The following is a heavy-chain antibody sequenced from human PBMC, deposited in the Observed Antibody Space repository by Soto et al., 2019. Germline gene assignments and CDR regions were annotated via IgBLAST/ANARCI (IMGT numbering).Heavy chain of an antibody. CDR3: ARDSDSSGYYYPY. D-gene: IGHD3-22*01. CDR2: ISSSSSYI. CDR1: GFTFSSYS. V-gene: IGHV3-21*01. J-gene: IGHJ4*02. Sequence: GSLRLSCAASGFTFSSYSMNWVRQAPGKGLEWVSSISSSSSYIYYADSVKGRFTISRDNAKNSLYLQMNSLRAEDTAVYYCARDSDSSGYYYPYWGQGTLVTVSS.